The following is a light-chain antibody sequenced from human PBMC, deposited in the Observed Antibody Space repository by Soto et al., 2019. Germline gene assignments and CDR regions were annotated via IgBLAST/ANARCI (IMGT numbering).Light chain of an antibody. Sequence: EIVLTQSPGTLSLSPGERATLSCRASQSVSSSYLAWYQQKPGQAPRLLIYGASSRATGIPDRFSGSGSGTAVTLTISRLEPEDFAVYYCQQYGSSTGVTFGPGTKVDIK. CDR1: QSVSSSY. CDR3: QQYGSSTGVT. V-gene: IGKV3-20*01. CDR2: GAS. J-gene: IGKJ3*01.